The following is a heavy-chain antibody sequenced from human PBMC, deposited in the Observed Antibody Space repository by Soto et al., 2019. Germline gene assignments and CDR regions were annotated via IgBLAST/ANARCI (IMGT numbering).Heavy chain of an antibody. CDR1: GGSISSSSYY. V-gene: IGHV4-39*01. Sequence: PSETLSLTCAVSGGSISSSSYYWGWIRHPPGKGLEWIGSIYYSGSTYYTPSLQSRVAISVDTSKNQFSLKLNSVTAADTAVYYCARRTVNIRTFYSGLKTHCFDYWGQGTLVTVSS. CDR3: ARRTVNIRTFYSGLKTHCFDY. J-gene: IGHJ4*02. D-gene: IGHD6-19*01. CDR2: IYYSGST.